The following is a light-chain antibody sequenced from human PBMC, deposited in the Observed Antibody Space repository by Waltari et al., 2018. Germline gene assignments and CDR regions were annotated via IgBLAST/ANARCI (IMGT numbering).Light chain of an antibody. Sequence: DIQMSQSPSSLSASVGDRVTITCRASQSINSYLNWYQPKPGKAPNLLIYAESSFQSGVPSRFSGSGSGTDFTLTISSLQPEDFATYYCQQSYSTPYTFGQGTRLEIK. CDR3: QQSYSTPYT. V-gene: IGKV1-39*01. J-gene: IGKJ2*01. CDR2: AES. CDR1: QSINSY.